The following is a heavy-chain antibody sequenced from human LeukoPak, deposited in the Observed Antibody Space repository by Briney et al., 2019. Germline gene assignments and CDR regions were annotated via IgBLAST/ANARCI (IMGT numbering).Heavy chain of an antibody. J-gene: IGHJ4*02. CDR1: GFTFDDYA. D-gene: IGHD4-17*01. Sequence: GGSLGLSCAASGFTFDDYAMHWVRQAPGKGLEWVSGISWNSGSIGYADSVKGRFTISRDNAKNFLYLQMDSLRAEDTALYYCAKDILRTVTTLLPDYWGQGTLVTVSS. CDR2: ISWNSGSI. V-gene: IGHV3-9*01. CDR3: AKDILRTVTTLLPDY.